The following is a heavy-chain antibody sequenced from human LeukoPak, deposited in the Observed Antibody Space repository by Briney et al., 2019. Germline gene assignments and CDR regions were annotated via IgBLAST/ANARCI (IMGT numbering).Heavy chain of an antibody. CDR2: INHSGST. CDR1: GGSFSGYY. J-gene: IGHJ4*02. CDR3: ARLKRDGYNRLLDW. Sequence: SETLSLTCAVYGGSFSGYYWSWIRQPPGKGLEWIGEINHSGSTNYNPSLKSRVTISVDTSKNQFSLKLSSVTAADTAVYYCARLKRDGYNRLLDWWGQGTLVTVSS. V-gene: IGHV4-34*01. D-gene: IGHD5-24*01.